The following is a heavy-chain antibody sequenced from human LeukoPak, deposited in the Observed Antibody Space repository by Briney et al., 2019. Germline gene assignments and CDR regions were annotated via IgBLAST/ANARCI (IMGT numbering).Heavy chain of an antibody. Sequence: ASVKVSCKASGYTFTGYYMHWVRQAPGQGLEWMGWINPNSGGTNYAQKFQGRVTMTTDTSTSTAYMELTSLRPDDTAVYYCARAYHYDSSGYYIPTEFDSWGQGALVTVSS. CDR1: GYTFTGYY. D-gene: IGHD3-22*01. J-gene: IGHJ4*02. CDR2: INPNSGGT. CDR3: ARAYHYDSSGYYIPTEFDS. V-gene: IGHV1-2*02.